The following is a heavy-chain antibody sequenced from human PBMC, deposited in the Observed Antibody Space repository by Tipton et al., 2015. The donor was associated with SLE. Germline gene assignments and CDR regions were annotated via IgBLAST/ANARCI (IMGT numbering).Heavy chain of an antibody. J-gene: IGHJ3*02. CDR2: VYHSGST. Sequence: TLSLTCSVSGFYVSDGFYWGWVRQPPGKGLEWIGEVYHSGSTNYNPSLKSRVTISVDKSKNQFSLKLTSVTATDTAVYNCARRNYDVLTGYYDAFDIWGQGTMVTVSS. D-gene: IGHD3-9*01. CDR1: GFYVSDGFY. CDR3: ARRNYDVLTGYYDAFDI. V-gene: IGHV4-38-2*02.